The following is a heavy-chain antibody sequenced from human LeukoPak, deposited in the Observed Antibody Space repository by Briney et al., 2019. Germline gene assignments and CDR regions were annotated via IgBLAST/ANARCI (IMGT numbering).Heavy chain of an antibody. CDR3: ARARIIRVVVPAATARRGWFDP. Sequence: PSETLSLTCAVYGGSFSGYYWSWLRQPPGKGLEWIGEINHSGSTNYNPSLKSRVTISVDTSKNQFSLKLSSVTAADTAVYYCARARIIRVVVPAATARRGWFDPWGQGTLVTVSS. J-gene: IGHJ5*02. D-gene: IGHD2-2*01. CDR1: GGSFSGYY. CDR2: INHSGST. V-gene: IGHV4-34*01.